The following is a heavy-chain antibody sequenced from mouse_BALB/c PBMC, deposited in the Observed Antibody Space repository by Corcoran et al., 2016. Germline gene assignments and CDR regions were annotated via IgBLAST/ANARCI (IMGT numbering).Heavy chain of an antibody. CDR2: IFPGDGST. V-gene: IGHV1-85*01. Sequence: QVQLQLSGGELVKPGASVKLSCKASGYTFTSYDINWVRQRPEQGLEWIGWIFPGDGSTKYNEKFKGKATLTTDKSSSTAYMQLSRLTSEDSAVYFCARRENYYGSSSWFAYWGQGTLVSVSA. D-gene: IGHD1-1*01. CDR1: GYTFTSYD. J-gene: IGHJ3*01. CDR3: ARRENYYGSSSWFAY.